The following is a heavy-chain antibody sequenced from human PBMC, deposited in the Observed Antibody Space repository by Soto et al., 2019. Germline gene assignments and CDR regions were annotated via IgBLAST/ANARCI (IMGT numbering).Heavy chain of an antibody. Sequence: PSETLSLTCTVSGGSISDYYWSWIRQPAGKGLEWIGRIYTSGSTDYNPSLKSRVTISIDTSKNQFSPKVTSMTAADTAVYYCARERREEIHDGYDIDYWGQGTLVTVSS. CDR2: IYTSGST. J-gene: IGHJ4*02. CDR3: ARERREEIHDGYDIDY. CDR1: GGSISDYY. V-gene: IGHV4-4*07. D-gene: IGHD5-12*01.